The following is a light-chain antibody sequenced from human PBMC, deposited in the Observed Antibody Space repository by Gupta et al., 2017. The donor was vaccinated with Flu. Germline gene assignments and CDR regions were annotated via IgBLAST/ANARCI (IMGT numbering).Light chain of an antibody. Sequence: SYVLTQPPSVSVAPGQTARITCGGNHIGSKSVHWYPQQPGQAPVLVVYDDTDRPSGIPGRFFGSSSGDTATLAISRVEAGDEAEYYCQVWDSVTDHVIFGGGTKLTVL. CDR3: QVWDSVTDHVI. V-gene: IGLV3-21*02. CDR2: DDT. CDR1: HIGSKS. J-gene: IGLJ2*01.